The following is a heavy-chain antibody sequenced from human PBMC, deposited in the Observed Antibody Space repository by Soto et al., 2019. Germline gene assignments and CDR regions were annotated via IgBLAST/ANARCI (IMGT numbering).Heavy chain of an antibody. CDR1: GYTFTSYG. CDR3: ARATGSPYYYCGMDV. D-gene: IGHD4-17*01. Sequence: GASVKVSCKASGYTFTSYGISWVRQAPGQGLEWMGWISAYNGNTNYAQKLQGRVTMTTDTSTSTAYMELRSLRSDDTAVYYCARATGSPYYYCGMDVWGQGTTVTVSS. CDR2: ISAYNGNT. J-gene: IGHJ6*02. V-gene: IGHV1-18*01.